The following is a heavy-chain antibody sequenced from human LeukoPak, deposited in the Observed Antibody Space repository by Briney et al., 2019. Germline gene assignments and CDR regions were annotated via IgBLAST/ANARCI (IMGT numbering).Heavy chain of an antibody. Sequence: GGSLRLSCTASGFTFGDYATNWVRQAPGKGLEWVGFIRSKAYGGTTEYAASVKGRFTISRDDSKSIAYLLMNSLKTEDTAVYYCTRDPRGSYGPDAFDIWGRGTMVTVSS. D-gene: IGHD1-26*01. CDR3: TRDPRGSYGPDAFDI. CDR1: GFTFGDYA. V-gene: IGHV3-49*04. J-gene: IGHJ3*02. CDR2: IRSKAYGGTT.